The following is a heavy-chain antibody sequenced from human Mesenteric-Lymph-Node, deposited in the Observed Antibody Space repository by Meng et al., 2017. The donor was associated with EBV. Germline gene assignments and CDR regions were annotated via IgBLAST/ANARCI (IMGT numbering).Heavy chain of an antibody. CDR2: INHRGET. Sequence: QLQLQQWGAGRLKPSEPLSLTCAVYVGTFSDWSWSWFRQTPEKGLELIGEINHRGETNYSPSLKSRLTLSVDTSKNQFSLRLTSVTAADIAVYYCARDQGGFWGQGTLVTVSS. J-gene: IGHJ4*02. V-gene: IGHV4-34*02. CDR3: ARDQGGF. CDR1: VGTFSDWS. D-gene: IGHD3-16*01.